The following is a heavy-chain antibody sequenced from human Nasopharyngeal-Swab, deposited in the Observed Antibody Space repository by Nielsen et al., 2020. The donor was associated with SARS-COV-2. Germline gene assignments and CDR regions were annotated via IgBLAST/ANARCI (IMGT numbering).Heavy chain of an antibody. CDR1: GGSISSYY. Sequence: SETLSLTCTASGGSISSYYWSWIRQPPGKGLEWIGYIYYSGSTNYNPSLKSRVTISVDTSKNQFSLKLSSVTAADTAVYYCARDRVAAGMDVWGKGTTVTVSS. CDR3: ARDRVAAGMDV. V-gene: IGHV4-59*01. CDR2: IYYSGST. D-gene: IGHD3-10*01. J-gene: IGHJ6*03.